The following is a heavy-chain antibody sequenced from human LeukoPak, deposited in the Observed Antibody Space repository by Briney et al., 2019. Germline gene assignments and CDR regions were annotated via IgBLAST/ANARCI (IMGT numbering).Heavy chain of an antibody. Sequence: GGSLRLSCAASGFTFTSYGMHWVRQAPGKGLEWVAFIRYDGSNKYYADSVKGRFTISRDNSKNTLYLQMNSLRAEDTAVYYCAKGAVAGTGDAFDIWGQGTMVTVSS. J-gene: IGHJ3*02. D-gene: IGHD6-19*01. CDR1: GFTFTSYG. V-gene: IGHV3-30*02. CDR2: IRYDGSNK. CDR3: AKGAVAGTGDAFDI.